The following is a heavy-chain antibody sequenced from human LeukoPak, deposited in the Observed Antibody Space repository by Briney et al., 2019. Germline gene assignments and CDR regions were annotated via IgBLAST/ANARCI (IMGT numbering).Heavy chain of an antibody. J-gene: IGHJ4*02. V-gene: IGHV4-30-4*01. CDR3: AREPAGDCFESLYYFDY. CDR1: GGSISSGDYY. D-gene: IGHD2-21*01. CDR2: IYYSGST. Sequence: SQNLSLTCTVSGGSISSGDYYWSWIRQPPGKGLEWIGYIYYSGSTYYNPSLKSRVTISVDTSKNQFSLKLSSVTAADTAVYYCAREPAGDCFESLYYFDYWGQGTLVTVSS.